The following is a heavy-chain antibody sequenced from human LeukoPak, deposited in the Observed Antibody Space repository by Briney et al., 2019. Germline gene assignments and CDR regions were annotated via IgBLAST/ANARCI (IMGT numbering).Heavy chain of an antibody. J-gene: IGHJ4*02. D-gene: IGHD6-13*01. CDR3: TKGVAAADY. V-gene: IGHV3-21*01. CDR1: GFSFSSYN. Sequence: GGSLRLSCAVSGFSFSSYNMNWVRQFPGKGLEWVSSISTTSSYIYYADSVKGRFTISRDNAKSPLYLQMNSLRVEDTAVYYCTKGVAAADYWGQGTLVTVSS. CDR2: ISTTSSYI.